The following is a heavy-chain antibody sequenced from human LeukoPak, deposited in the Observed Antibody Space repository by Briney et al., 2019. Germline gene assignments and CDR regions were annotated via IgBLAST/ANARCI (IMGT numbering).Heavy chain of an antibody. CDR2: NGVGSGNT. CDR1: RFSFPRSA. J-gene: IGHJ4*02. D-gene: IGHD2-2*01. Sequence: SVNVSCMRSRFSFPRSALLGVRQARRRGVEWIDWNGVGSGNTNYAQKFQGRGTITRDMSTSTVYMELSSLRSEDTAVYYYAAGPPLAATPFDYWGQGTLVTVSS. CDR3: AAGPPLAATPFDY. V-gene: IGHV1-58*01.